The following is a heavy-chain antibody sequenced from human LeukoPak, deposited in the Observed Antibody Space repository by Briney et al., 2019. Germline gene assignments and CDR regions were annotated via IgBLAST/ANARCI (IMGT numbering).Heavy chain of an antibody. Sequence: PGGSLRLSCAASGFIVSDNYMSWVCQAPGKGLEWLSVIYGGNSTYYAVSVKGRFTISRDNAKNSLYLQMNSLRAEDTAVYYCVRDLERAAGIADYWGQGTLVTVSS. J-gene: IGHJ4*02. CDR2: IYGGNST. CDR1: GFIVSDNY. CDR3: VRDLERAAGIADY. D-gene: IGHD6-13*01. V-gene: IGHV3-66*01.